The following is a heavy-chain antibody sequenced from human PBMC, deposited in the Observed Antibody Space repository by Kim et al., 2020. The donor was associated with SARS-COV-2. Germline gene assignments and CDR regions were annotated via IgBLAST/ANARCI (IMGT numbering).Heavy chain of an antibody. J-gene: IGHJ4*02. D-gene: IGHD1-26*01. CDR1: GGSINSFTDY. CDR2: FSYNGNT. Sequence: SETLSLTCTVSGGSINSFTDYWGWIRQPPGKGLEWIGSFSYNGNTYYNPSLKSRVTISADASKNQFSLILSSVTAADTATYYCARRKLAGATRPWGPGNLVTVSS. V-gene: IGHV4-39*01. CDR3: ARRKLAGATRP.